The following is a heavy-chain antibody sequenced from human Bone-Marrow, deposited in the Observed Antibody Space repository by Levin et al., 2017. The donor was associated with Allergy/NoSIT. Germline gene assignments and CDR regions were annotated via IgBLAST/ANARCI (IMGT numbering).Heavy chain of an antibody. Sequence: GGSLRLSCAASGFTFDDYGMSWVRQAPGKGLEWVSGINWNGGSTGYADSVKGRFTISRDNAKNSLYLQMNSLRADDTALYYCARVVEYYHTSGYCDDWGHGTLVTVSS. V-gene: IGHV3-20*04. CDR2: INWNGGST. J-gene: IGHJ4*01. CDR3: ARVVEYYHTSGYCDD. CDR1: GFTFDDYG. D-gene: IGHD3-22*01.